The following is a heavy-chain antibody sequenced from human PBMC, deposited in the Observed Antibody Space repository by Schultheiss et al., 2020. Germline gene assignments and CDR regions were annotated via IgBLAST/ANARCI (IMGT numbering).Heavy chain of an antibody. V-gene: IGHV4-59*01. J-gene: IGHJ3*02. CDR3: ARRRDAFDI. CDR1: GGSISSYY. Sequence: SQTLSLTCTVSGGSISSYYWSWIRQPPGKGLEWIGYIYYSGSTNYNPSLKSRVTISVDTSKNQFSLKLSSVTAADTAVYYCARRRDAFDIWGQGTMVTVSS. CDR2: IYYSGST.